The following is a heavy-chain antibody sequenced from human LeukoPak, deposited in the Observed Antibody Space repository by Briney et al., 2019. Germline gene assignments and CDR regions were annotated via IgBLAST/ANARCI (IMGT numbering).Heavy chain of an antibody. D-gene: IGHD3-3*01. J-gene: IGHJ6*02. Sequence: GESLKISCKSSGYRFTSHWIGWVRQMPGKGLEWMGIIYPGDSDTRYSPSFQGHVTISADKSISTAYLQWSSLKASDTAMYYCARLNGVSIFGVGYYGMDVWSQGTTVTVSS. V-gene: IGHV5-51*01. CDR3: ARLNGVSIFGVGYYGMDV. CDR2: IYPGDSDT. CDR1: GYRFTSHW.